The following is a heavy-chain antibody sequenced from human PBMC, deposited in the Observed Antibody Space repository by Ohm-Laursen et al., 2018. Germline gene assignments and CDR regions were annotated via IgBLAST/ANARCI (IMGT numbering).Heavy chain of an antibody. J-gene: IGHJ3*02. CDR3: AKEWELLQDAVDI. CDR1: GFTFSSYG. D-gene: IGHD1-26*01. Sequence: LRLSCAASGFTFSSYGMHWVRQAPGQGLEWVAVISYDGRNKHYADSVKGRFTISRDNSKNTLHLQMNSLRAEDTAVYYCAKEWELLQDAVDIWGQGTMVTVSS. CDR2: ISYDGRNK. V-gene: IGHV3-30*18.